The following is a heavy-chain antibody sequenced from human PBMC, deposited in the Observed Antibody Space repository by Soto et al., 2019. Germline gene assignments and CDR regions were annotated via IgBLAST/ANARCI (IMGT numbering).Heavy chain of an antibody. Sequence: QITLKESGPTLVKPTQTLTLTCTLSRFSLSTSGVGVGWIRQPPGKALEWLALIYWDDDKRYSPSLKSRVTITKDTSKNQVALTMTNMDPVDTATYYCTLSTIVGTILRFDFWGQGTLVTVSS. CDR1: RFSLSTSGVG. D-gene: IGHD5-12*01. J-gene: IGHJ4*02. CDR2: IYWDDDK. V-gene: IGHV2-5*02. CDR3: TLSTIVGTILRFDF.